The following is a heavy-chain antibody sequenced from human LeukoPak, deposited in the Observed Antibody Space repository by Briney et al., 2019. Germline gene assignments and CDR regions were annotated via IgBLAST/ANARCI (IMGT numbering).Heavy chain of an antibody. CDR2: ISYDGSNK. V-gene: IGHV3-30*18. J-gene: IGHJ4*02. CDR3: AKSPHNTIFSPPDY. D-gene: IGHD3-9*01. CDR1: GFTFSNYG. Sequence: GGSLRLSCAASGFTFSNYGMHWVRQVPGEGLEWVALISYDGSNKYYPDSVKGRFTISRDNSKNTLYLQMNSLRAEDTAVYYCAKSPHNTIFSPPDYWGQGTLVTVSS.